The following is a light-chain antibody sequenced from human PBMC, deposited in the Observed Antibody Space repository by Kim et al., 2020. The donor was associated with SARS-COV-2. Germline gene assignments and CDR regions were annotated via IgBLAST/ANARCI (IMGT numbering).Light chain of an antibody. CDR2: GVS. CDR3: QHLNNYPIT. CDR1: QVVGNK. Sequence: AIQLTQSPSSLSASVGDRVTITCRASQVVGNKIAWYQVKPGQAPKLLINGVSGFQTSRFSGSGSGTYFALTISNLRPDDAGTYYCQHLNNYPITFGRGTRLEIK. V-gene: IGKV1-6*01. J-gene: IGKJ5*01.